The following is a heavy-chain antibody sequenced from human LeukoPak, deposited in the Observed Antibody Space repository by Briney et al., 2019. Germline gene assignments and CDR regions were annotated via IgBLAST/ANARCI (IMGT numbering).Heavy chain of an antibody. CDR2: IYYSGST. CDR1: GGSISSTNSY. V-gene: IGHV4-39*01. Sequence: SETLSLTCTVSGGSISSTNSYWDWIRQPPGMGLEWIGNIYYSGSTYYSPSLKSRATLSIDTSKNQFSLRLTSVTAADTALYYCARRPVGGHNWFDPSGQGTLVTVSS. CDR3: ARRPVGGHNWFDP. D-gene: IGHD4-23*01. J-gene: IGHJ5*02.